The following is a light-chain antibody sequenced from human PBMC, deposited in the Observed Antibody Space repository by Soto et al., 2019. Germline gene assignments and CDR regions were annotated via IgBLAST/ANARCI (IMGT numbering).Light chain of an antibody. Sequence: DIQMTQSPSTLSASVGDRVTITCRASQTISSWLAWYQQKPGKAPKLLIYKASTIESGVPSRFSGSGSGTEFTLTISSLQPEDFATYYCQHYNSYSEAFGQGTKVDIK. CDR3: QHYNSYSEA. CDR1: QTISSW. J-gene: IGKJ1*01. V-gene: IGKV1-5*03. CDR2: KAS.